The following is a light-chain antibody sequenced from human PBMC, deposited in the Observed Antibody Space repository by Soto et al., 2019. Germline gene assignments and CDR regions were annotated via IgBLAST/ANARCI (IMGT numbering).Light chain of an antibody. J-gene: IGKJ4*01. CDR2: DAS. Sequence: EIVLTQSPATLSLSPGERATFSCRASQSVSSDLVWYQQKPGQAPRLLIYDASNRATGVPARFSGSGSGTDFTLTISSLEPEDFAVYYCQQTRSFPLTFGGGTKVEI. CDR3: QQTRSFPLT. CDR1: QSVSSD. V-gene: IGKV3-11*01.